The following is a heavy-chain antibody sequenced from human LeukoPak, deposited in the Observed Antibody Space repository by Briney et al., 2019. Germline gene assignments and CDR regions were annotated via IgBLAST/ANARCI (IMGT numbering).Heavy chain of an antibody. J-gene: IGHJ4*02. V-gene: IGHV4-59*01. CDR1: GGFLYNYY. D-gene: IGHD5-18*01. CDR3: ARDREDTAMHY. Sequence: PSETLSLTCSVSGGFLYNYYWSWIRQTPGKGLEWIGYIYYNGDTNYNPSLESRVTISRDTSQSQFSLELTSVTAADTAVYYCARDREDTAMHYWGQGTLVTVSS. CDR2: IYYNGDT.